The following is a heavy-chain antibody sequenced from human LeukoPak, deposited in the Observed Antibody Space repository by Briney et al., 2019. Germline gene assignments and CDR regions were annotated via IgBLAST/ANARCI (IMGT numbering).Heavy chain of an antibody. V-gene: IGHV1-2*02. J-gene: IGHJ4*02. CDR2: INPNSGGT. D-gene: IGHD6-13*01. Sequence: ASVKVSCEASGYTFTGYYIHWVRQAPGQGLEWMGWINPNSGGTNNAQKFQDRVTMTRDASISTAYMELSRLRSDDTAVYYCARSTRPYTSSFAYWGQGTLVTVSS. CDR3: ARSTRPYTSSFAY. CDR1: GYTFTGYY.